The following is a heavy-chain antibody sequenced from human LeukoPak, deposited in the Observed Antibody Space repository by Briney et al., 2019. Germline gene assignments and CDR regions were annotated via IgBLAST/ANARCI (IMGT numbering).Heavy chain of an antibody. CDR2: IIPIFGTP. CDR1: GGTFSSYA. Sequence: ASVKVSCKASGGTFSSYAISWVRQAPGQGLEWMGGIIPIFGTPNYAQKFQGRVTITADESTSTAYMELSSLRSEDTAVYYCAREAVVVVAPRPYSFDYWGQGTLVTVSS. CDR3: AREAVVVVAPRPYSFDY. D-gene: IGHD2-15*01. V-gene: IGHV1-69*01. J-gene: IGHJ4*02.